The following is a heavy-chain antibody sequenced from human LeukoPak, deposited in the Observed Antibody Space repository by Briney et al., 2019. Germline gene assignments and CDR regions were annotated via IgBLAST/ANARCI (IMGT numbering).Heavy chain of an antibody. V-gene: IGHV3-7*01. CDR3: ARGGFRHFDP. CDR1: GFALNSQT. J-gene: IGHJ5*02. CDR2: IKEDEIEI. D-gene: IGHD3-22*01. Sequence: GGSLRLSCAASGFALNSQTMSWVRQAPGKGLEWVASIKEDEIEIHYVDSVKGRFTISRDNAKDSLYLQMNSLRVEDAAVYYCARGGFRHFDPWGQGTLVTVSS.